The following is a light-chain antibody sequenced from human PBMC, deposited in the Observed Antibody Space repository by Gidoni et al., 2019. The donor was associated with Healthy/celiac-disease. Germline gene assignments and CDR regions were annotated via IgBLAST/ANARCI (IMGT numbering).Light chain of an antibody. J-gene: IGKJ4*01. Sequence: EIVLTQSPATLSLSPGERATLSCRASQSVSSYLAWYQQKPGQAPRLLIYDASNRATGIPARFSGSGSWTDFTLTISSLEPEDFAVYYCQQRSNWPPGLLTFGGGTKVEIK. CDR3: QQRSNWPPGLLT. CDR2: DAS. CDR1: QSVSSY. V-gene: IGKV3-11*01.